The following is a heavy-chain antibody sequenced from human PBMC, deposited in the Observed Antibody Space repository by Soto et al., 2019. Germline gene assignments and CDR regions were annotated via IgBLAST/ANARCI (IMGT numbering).Heavy chain of an antibody. V-gene: IGHV1-8*01. CDR3: ARGINYYASGDDAFDI. D-gene: IGHD3-10*01. J-gene: IGHJ3*02. Sequence: QVQLVQSGAEVKKLGASVKVSCKASGYTVTSYDINWVRKATGQGLEWMGWMNPNSGNTGYAQKFQGRVTMTRNTSISTAYMELSSLRSEDTAVYYCARGINYYASGDDAFDIWGQGTMVTVSS. CDR2: MNPNSGNT. CDR1: GYTVTSYD.